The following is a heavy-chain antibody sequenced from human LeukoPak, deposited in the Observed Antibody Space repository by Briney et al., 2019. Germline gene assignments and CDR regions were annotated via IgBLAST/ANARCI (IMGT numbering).Heavy chain of an antibody. V-gene: IGHV1-46*01. CDR2: INPSGGST. CDR1: GYTFTSYY. CDR3: ARESAMGWGDY. J-gene: IGHJ4*02. Sequence: GASVKVSCKASGYTFTSYYMHWVRQAPGQGREWMGIINPSGGSTSYAQKFQGRVTMTRDMSTSTVYMELSSLRSEDTAVYYCARESAMGWGDYWGQGTLVTVSS. D-gene: IGHD3-16*01.